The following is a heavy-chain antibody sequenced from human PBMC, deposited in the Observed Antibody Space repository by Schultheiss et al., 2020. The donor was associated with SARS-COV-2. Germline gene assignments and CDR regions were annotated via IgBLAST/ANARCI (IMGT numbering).Heavy chain of an antibody. J-gene: IGHJ4*02. CDR1: GFTFDDYA. Sequence: GGSLRLSCAASGFTFDDYAMHWVRQAPGKGLEWVSGISWNSGTIGYADSVKGRFTISRDNAKNSLYLQMNSLRAEDTAVYYCARGSTTLVRADYWGQGTLVTVSS. CDR2: ISWNSGTI. CDR3: ARGSTTLVRADY. V-gene: IGHV3-9*01. D-gene: IGHD4-23*01.